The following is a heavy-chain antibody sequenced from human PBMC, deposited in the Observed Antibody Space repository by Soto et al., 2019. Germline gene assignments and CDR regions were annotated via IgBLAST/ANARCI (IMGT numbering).Heavy chain of an antibody. V-gene: IGHV3-30-3*01. Sequence: PGGSLRLSCAASGFTFSSYAMHWVRQAPGKGLEWVAVISYDGSNKYYADSVKGRFTISRDNSKNTLYLQMNSLGAEDTAVYYCASLDIVVVVAASPEAFDIWGQGTMVTVSS. J-gene: IGHJ3*02. D-gene: IGHD2-15*01. CDR1: GFTFSSYA. CDR3: ASLDIVVVVAASPEAFDI. CDR2: ISYDGSNK.